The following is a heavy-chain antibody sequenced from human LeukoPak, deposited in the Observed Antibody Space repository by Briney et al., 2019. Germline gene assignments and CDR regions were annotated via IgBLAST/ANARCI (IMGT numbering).Heavy chain of an antibody. D-gene: IGHD3-22*01. Sequence: GGSLRLSCAASGFTFSSYAMSWVRQAPGKGLEWISAISGSGGSTYYVDSVKGRFTISRDNSKNTLYLQMNSLRAEDTAVYYCARSADSSGYFREITLYYFDYWGQGTLVTVSS. V-gene: IGHV3-23*01. CDR2: ISGSGGST. J-gene: IGHJ4*02. CDR1: GFTFSSYA. CDR3: ARSADSSGYFREITLYYFDY.